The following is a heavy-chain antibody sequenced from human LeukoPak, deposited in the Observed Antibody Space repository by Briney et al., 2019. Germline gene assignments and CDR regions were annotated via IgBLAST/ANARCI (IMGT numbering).Heavy chain of an antibody. D-gene: IGHD6-13*01. Sequence: GGSLRLSCAASGFTFRNYGMHWVRQAPGKGVEWVALIWYDGSQTYYPDSVKGRFTISRDNSKNTLYLQMNGLRDEDTAVYYCATIRTTWYTDYWGQGTLVTVSS. CDR1: GFTFRNYG. V-gene: IGHV3-33*01. CDR2: IWYDGSQT. CDR3: ATIRTTWYTDY. J-gene: IGHJ4*02.